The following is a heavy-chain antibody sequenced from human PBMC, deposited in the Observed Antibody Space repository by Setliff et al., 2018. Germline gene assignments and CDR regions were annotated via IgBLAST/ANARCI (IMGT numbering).Heavy chain of an antibody. Sequence: SETLSLTCTVSGGSISSYYWSWIRQPPGKGLEWIGYIYASGSTHYNPSLKSRVTLSVDTSKNQFSLKVSSVTAADTAVYYCARAPPNRYSGSYEYFYMDVWGKGTTVTVSS. CDR1: GGSISSYY. J-gene: IGHJ6*03. D-gene: IGHD1-26*01. CDR2: IYASGST. V-gene: IGHV4-4*08. CDR3: ARAPPNRYSGSYEYFYMDV.